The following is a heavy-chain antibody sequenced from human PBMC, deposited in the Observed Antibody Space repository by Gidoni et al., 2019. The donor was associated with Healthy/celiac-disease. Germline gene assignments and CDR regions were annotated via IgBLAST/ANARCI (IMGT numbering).Heavy chain of an antibody. CDR3: ARSQWTVTTFGGLGYFDY. CDR1: VGSFSGYY. V-gene: IGHV4-34*01. D-gene: IGHD3-16*01. Sequence: QVQLQQWGAGLLKPSETLSLTCAVYVGSFSGYYWSWIRQPPGKGLEWIGEINHSGSTNYNPSLKSRVTISVDTSKNQFSLKLSSVTAADTAVYYCARSQWTVTTFGGLGYFDYWGQGTLVTVSS. CDR2: INHSGST. J-gene: IGHJ4*02.